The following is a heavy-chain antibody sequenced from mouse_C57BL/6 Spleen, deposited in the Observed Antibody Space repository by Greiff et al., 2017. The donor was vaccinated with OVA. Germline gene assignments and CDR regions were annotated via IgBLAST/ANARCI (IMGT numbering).Heavy chain of an antibody. V-gene: IGHV5-17*01. Sequence: EVKVVESGGGLVKPGGSLKLSCAASGFTFSDYGMHWVRQAPEKGLEWVAYISSGSSTIYYADTVKGRFTISRDNAKNTLFLQMTSLRSEDTAMYYCARHGSSHWYFDVWGTGTTVTVSS. D-gene: IGHD1-1*01. CDR2: ISSGSSTI. J-gene: IGHJ1*03. CDR3: ARHGSSHWYFDV. CDR1: GFTFSDYG.